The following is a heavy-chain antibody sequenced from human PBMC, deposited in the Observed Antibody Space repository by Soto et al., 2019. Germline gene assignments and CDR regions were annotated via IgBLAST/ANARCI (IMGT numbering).Heavy chain of an antibody. Sequence: PGESLKISCNVSGYSFTTFWISWVRQMPEKGLEWMGRLDPADSFTNYSPSFQGHVTISVDKSINTAYLQWSSLKASDTAIYYCARLLYNNRNYLDALVVGAKGTMAPVS. CDR3: ARLLYNNRNYLDALVV. V-gene: IGHV5-10-1*01. CDR2: LDPADSFT. J-gene: IGHJ3*01. CDR1: GYSFTTFW. D-gene: IGHD1-20*01.